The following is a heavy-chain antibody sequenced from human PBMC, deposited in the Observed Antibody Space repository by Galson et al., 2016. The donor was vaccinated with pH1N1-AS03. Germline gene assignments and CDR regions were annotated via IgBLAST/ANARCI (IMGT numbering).Heavy chain of an antibody. CDR1: AFIFSNYG. D-gene: IGHD1-26*01. V-gene: IGHV3-30*18. CDR3: AKDIIIVGASLTGGYFDY. J-gene: IGHJ4*02. Sequence: SLRLSCAASAFIFSNYGMHWVRQAPGKGLEWVAVISYDGTNKFYADSVKGRFTISRDNSKNTLYLQMTSLRAEDTAVYYCAKDIIIVGASLTGGYFDYWGQGTLVTVSS. CDR2: ISYDGTNK.